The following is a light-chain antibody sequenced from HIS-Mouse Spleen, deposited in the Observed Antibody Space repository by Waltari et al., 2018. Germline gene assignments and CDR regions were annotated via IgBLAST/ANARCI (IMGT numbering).Light chain of an antibody. CDR1: RSDLGSYNL. V-gene: IGLV2-23*01. CDR3: CSYAGSSTWV. Sequence: QAALTQPASVSGSPGPSITTSCPGTRSDLGSYNLVSWYQQHPGKAPQLMIYEGSKRPSGVSNRFSGSKYGNTASLTISGLQAEDEADYYCCSYAGSSTWVFGGGTKLTVL. CDR2: EGS. J-gene: IGLJ3*02.